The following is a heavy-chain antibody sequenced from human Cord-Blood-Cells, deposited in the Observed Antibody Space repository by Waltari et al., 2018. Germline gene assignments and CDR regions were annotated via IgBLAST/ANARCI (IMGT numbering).Heavy chain of an antibody. CDR2: IYHRGST. Sequence: QVQLPESGPGLAQSEGTMSRTAAVTGGSISGSNWRRWVRQPPGKGLEWIGEIYHRGSTNYNPSRKSRVTISVDKSKNQFSLKLSSVTAADTAVYYCARMTTVTYFDYWGQGTLVTVSS. D-gene: IGHD4-17*01. CDR1: GGSISGSNW. V-gene: IGHV4-4*02. CDR3: ARMTTVTYFDY. J-gene: IGHJ4*02.